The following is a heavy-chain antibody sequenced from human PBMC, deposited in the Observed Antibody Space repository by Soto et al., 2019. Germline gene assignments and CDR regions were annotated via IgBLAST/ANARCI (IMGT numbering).Heavy chain of an antibody. Sequence: EVQVLESGGGLVQPGGSLRLSCEGSGFTVSSHAMTWIRQAPGKGPEWVSTITAVGGTYYADSVKGRLAMSRDTSESPLYLQKNSLGAKDTAAYYCAPHVSCSGGSCQYDAFAIRGQGTMVTVSS. CDR3: APHVSCSGGSCQYDAFAI. CDR2: ITAVGGT. D-gene: IGHD2-15*01. V-gene: IGHV3-23*01. J-gene: IGHJ3*02. CDR1: GFTVSSHA.